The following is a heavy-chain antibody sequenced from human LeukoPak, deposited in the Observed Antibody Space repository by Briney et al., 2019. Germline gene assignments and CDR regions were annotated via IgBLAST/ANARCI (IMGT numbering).Heavy chain of an antibody. V-gene: IGHV5-51*01. D-gene: IGHD2-2*02. Sequence: GESLKISCKGSGCSFTSYWIGWVRQMPGKGLEWMGIIYPGDSDTRYSPSFQGQVTISADKSISTAYLQWSSLKASDTAMYYCARSNCSSTSCYKEGNYYYYYMDVWGKGTTVTVSS. CDR3: ARSNCSSTSCYKEGNYYYYYMDV. J-gene: IGHJ6*03. CDR2: IYPGDSDT. CDR1: GCSFTSYW.